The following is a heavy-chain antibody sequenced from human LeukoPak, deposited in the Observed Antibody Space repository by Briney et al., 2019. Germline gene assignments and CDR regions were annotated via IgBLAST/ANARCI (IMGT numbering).Heavy chain of an antibody. V-gene: IGHV4-31*03. J-gene: IGHJ6*02. D-gene: IGHD5-24*01. CDR1: GGSISSGGYY. CDR3: ARGRMGYTRTYYYYGMDV. CDR2: IYYSGST. Sequence: SETLSLTCTVSGGSISSGGYYWSWIRQHPGKGLEWIGYIYYSGSTYYNPSLKSRVTISVDTSKNQFSLKLSSVTAADTAVYYCARGRMGYTRTYYYYGMDVWGQGTTVTVSS.